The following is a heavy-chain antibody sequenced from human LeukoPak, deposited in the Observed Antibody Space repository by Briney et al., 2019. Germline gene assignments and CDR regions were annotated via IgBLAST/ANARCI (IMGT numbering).Heavy chain of an antibody. Sequence: GGSLRLSCAASGFTFSNYWMSWVRQAPGKGLEWVANIKQDGSERYYVDSMKGRFTVSRDNAKNSLYLQMNSLRADDTAVYYCARGPYNSSSWDFQHWGQGTLVTVSS. V-gene: IGHV3-7*01. CDR2: IKQDGSER. CDR1: GFTFSNYW. D-gene: IGHD6-6*01. CDR3: ARGPYNSSSWDFQH. J-gene: IGHJ1*01.